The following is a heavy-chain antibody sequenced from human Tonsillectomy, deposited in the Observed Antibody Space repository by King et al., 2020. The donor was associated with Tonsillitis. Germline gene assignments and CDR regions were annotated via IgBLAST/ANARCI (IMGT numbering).Heavy chain of an antibody. CDR2: SYYTGST. CDR1: GGSIRSYY. J-gene: IGHJ3*02. Sequence: VQLQESGPGLVKPSETLSLTCTVSGGSIRSYYWSWVRQPPGKGLEWIGYSYYTGSTNHNPSLKSRVTISVDTSKNPLSLKLTSVTAADTAVYYCARHIGASRAFDIWGQGTMVTVSS. CDR3: ARHIGASRAFDI. V-gene: IGHV4-59*01.